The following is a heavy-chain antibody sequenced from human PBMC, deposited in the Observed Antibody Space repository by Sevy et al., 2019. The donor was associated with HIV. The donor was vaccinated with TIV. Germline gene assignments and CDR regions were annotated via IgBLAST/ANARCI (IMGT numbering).Heavy chain of an antibody. CDR3: ARDIGSSGYSRRYFDY. D-gene: IGHD3-22*01. Sequence: GGSLRLSCAASGFTFSSYSMNWVRQAPGKGLEWVSSISSSSYIYYADSVKGRFTISRDNAKNSLYLQMNSLRAEDTAVYYCARDIGSSGYSRRYFDYWGQGTLVTVSS. J-gene: IGHJ4*02. CDR1: GFTFSSYS. V-gene: IGHV3-21*01. CDR2: ISSSSYI.